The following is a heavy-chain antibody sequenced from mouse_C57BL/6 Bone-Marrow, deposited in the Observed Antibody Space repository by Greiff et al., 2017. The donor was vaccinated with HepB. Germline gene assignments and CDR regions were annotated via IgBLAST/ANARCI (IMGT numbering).Heavy chain of an antibody. CDR3: ARRGYITTVVEEGYFDV. J-gene: IGHJ1*03. D-gene: IGHD1-1*01. CDR1: GYTFTSYW. V-gene: IGHV1-55*01. Sequence: QVQLQQPGAELVKPGASVKMSCKASGYTFTSYWITWVKQRPGQGLEWIGDIYPGSGSTNYNEKFKSKATLTVDTSSSTAYMQLSSLTSEDSAVYYCARRGYITTVVEEGYFDVWGTGTTVTVSS. CDR2: IYPGSGST.